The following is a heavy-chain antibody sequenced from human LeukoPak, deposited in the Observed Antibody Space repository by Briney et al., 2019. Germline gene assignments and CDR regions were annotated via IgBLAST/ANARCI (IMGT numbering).Heavy chain of an antibody. Sequence: ASVKVSCKASGYTFTGYYMHWVRQAPGQGLEWMGWINPNSGGTNYAQKFQGRVTMTRDTSISTAYMELRRLRSDDTAVYYCARGEGGATAEIDYWGQGTLVTVSS. CDR2: INPNSGGT. CDR3: ARGEGGATAEIDY. J-gene: IGHJ4*02. CDR1: GYTFTGYY. V-gene: IGHV1-2*02. D-gene: IGHD1-26*01.